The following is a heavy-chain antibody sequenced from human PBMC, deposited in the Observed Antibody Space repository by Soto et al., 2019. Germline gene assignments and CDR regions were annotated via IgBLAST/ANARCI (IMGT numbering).Heavy chain of an antibody. D-gene: IGHD3-3*01. J-gene: IGHJ5*02. Sequence: SETLSLTCTVSGGSISSYYWSWIRQPPGKGLEWIGYIYYSGSTNYNPSLKSRVTISVDTSKNQFSLKLSSVTAADTAVYYCARVNYDFWSVLRSKHKFPEGATWVFDPWGQGTLVTVSS. V-gene: IGHV4-59*01. CDR1: GGSISSYY. CDR2: IYYSGST. CDR3: ARVNYDFWSVLRSKHKFPEGATWVFDP.